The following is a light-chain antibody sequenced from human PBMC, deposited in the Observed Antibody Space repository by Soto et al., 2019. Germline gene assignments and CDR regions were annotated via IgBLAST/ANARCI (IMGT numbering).Light chain of an antibody. V-gene: IGKV4-1*01. CDR1: QSVLYSSNNKNY. CDR2: WAS. CDR3: QQYYSTPYT. J-gene: IGKJ2*01. Sequence: DIVMTQSPDSLAVSLGERATINCKSSQSVLYSSNNKNYLAWYQQQPGQPPKLLIYWASTRESGVTDRFSGSRSGTDFTLTISSLQAEDAAVYYCQQYYSTPYTFGQGTKLEIK.